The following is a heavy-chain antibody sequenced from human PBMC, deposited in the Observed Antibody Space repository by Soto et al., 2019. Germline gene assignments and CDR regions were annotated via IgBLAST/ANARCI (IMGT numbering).Heavy chain of an antibody. CDR1: GGSISSSNW. CDR2: IYHSGST. J-gene: IGHJ6*02. D-gene: IGHD2-21*02. V-gene: IGHV4-4*02. CDR3: ARAAYCGGDCYIPNYYYYGMDV. Sequence: SETLSLTCAVSGGSISSSNWWSWVRQPPGKGLEWIGEIYHSGSTNYNPSLKSRVTISVDKSKNQFSLKLSSVTAADTAVYYCARAAYCGGDCYIPNYYYYGMDVWGQGTTVTVSS.